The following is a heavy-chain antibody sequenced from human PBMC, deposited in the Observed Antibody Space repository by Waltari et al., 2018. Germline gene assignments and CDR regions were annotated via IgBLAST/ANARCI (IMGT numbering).Heavy chain of an antibody. CDR1: GFTFSSYG. CDR3: AKDGKNWGSWTN. Sequence: QVQVVESGGGVVQPGGSLRLSCAASGFTFSSYGMHWVHQAPGKGLEWVAFIQNSGRATYYADSVKGRFTISRDNSKNTLYLQMNSLRAEDTAVYYCAKDGKNWGSWTNWGQGTLVTVSS. V-gene: IGHV3-30*02. D-gene: IGHD3-16*01. CDR2: IQNSGRAT. J-gene: IGHJ4*02.